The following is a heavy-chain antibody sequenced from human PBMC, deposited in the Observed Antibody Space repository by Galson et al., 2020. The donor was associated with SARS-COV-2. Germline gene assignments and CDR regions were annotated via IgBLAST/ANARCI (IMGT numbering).Heavy chain of an antibody. CDR3: ARDPADCSGGSCYPPYYYYGMDV. D-gene: IGHD2-15*01. Sequence: ASVKVSCKASGYTFTSYYMHWVRQATEQGLEWMGIINPSGGRTSYAQKFQGRVTMTRDTSTSTVYMELSSLRSEDTAVYYCARDPADCSGGSCYPPYYYYGMDVWGQGTTVTVSS. CDR2: INPSGGRT. J-gene: IGHJ6*02. V-gene: IGHV1-46*01. CDR1: GYTFTSYY.